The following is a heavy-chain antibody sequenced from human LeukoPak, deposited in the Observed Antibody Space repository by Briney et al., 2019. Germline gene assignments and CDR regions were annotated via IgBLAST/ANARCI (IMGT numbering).Heavy chain of an antibody. CDR3: ARQEYCSGGSCYTWFDS. J-gene: IGHJ5*01. CDR2: IYPADSDI. V-gene: IGHV5-51*01. CDR1: GYSFTNSW. D-gene: IGHD2-15*01. Sequence: GESLKISCKGSGYSFTNSWIGWVRLMPGKGLEWMGIIYPADSDIRYSPSFQGQVAISADKSINTAYLQRSSLKASDTAMYYCARQEYCSGGSCYTWFDSWGQGTLVTVSS.